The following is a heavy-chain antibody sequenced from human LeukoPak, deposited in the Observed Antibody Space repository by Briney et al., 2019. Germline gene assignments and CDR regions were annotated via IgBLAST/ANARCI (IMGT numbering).Heavy chain of an antibody. V-gene: IGHV3-30*04. Sequence: PGRSLRLSCAASGFTFSSYAMHWVRQAPGKGLEWVAVISYDGSNKYYADSVKGRFTISRDNSKNTLYLQMNSLRAEDTAVYYCARTYCSGGSCYSGVLGYWGQGTLVTVSS. CDR2: ISYDGSNK. CDR1: GFTFSSYA. CDR3: ARTYCSGGSCYSGVLGY. D-gene: IGHD2-15*01. J-gene: IGHJ4*02.